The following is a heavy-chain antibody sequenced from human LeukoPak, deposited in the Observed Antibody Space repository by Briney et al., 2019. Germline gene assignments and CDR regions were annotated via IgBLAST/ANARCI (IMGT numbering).Heavy chain of an antibody. Sequence: PGGSLRLSCAASGFTFSSYAMSWVRQALGKGLEWVSAISGSGGSTYYADSVKGRFTISRDNSKNTLYLQMNSLRAEDTAVYYCAKDTRRPVLRYFDWLSSGGMDVWGQGTTVTVSS. CDR3: AKDTRRPVLRYFDWLSSGGMDV. J-gene: IGHJ6*02. D-gene: IGHD3-9*01. V-gene: IGHV3-23*01. CDR2: ISGSGGST. CDR1: GFTFSSYA.